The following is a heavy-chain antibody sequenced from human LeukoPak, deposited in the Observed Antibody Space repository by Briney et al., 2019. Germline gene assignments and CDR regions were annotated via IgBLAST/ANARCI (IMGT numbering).Heavy chain of an antibody. D-gene: IGHD4-17*01. J-gene: IGHJ4*02. CDR1: GFTFSSYG. CDR2: ISYDGSNK. V-gene: IGHV3-30*18. CDR3: AKESLMATVTTDDY. Sequence: GGSLRLSCAASGFTFSSYGMHWVRQAPGKGLEWVAVISYDGSNKYYADSVKGRFTISRDNSKNTLYLQMNSLRAEDTAVYYCAKESLMATVTTDDYWGQGTLVTVSS.